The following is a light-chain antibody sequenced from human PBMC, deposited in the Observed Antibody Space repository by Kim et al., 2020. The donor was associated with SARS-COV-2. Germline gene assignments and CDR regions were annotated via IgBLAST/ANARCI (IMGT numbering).Light chain of an antibody. V-gene: IGKV1-39*01. Sequence: SASVGDKVTVTCRTSQNISNYLNWYHQKPGEAPKLLIYAAVTLQGGVSSRFSASGSGTDFTLMITSLQPEDFATYYCQQSYRIPYAFAQGTKLEI. J-gene: IGKJ2*01. CDR1: QNISNY. CDR2: AAV. CDR3: QQSYRIPYA.